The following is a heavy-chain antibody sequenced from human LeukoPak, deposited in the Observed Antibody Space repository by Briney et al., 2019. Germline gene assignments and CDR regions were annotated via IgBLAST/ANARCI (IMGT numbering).Heavy chain of an antibody. CDR1: GVSISSSNW. CDR3: ARPVGVPAAMWFDP. D-gene: IGHD2-2*01. V-gene: IGHV4-4*02. J-gene: IGHJ5*02. CDR2: IYYSGST. Sequence: SETLSLTCAVSGVSISSSNWWSWIRQPPGKGLEWIGSIYYSGSTYYNPSLKSRVTISVDTSKNQFSLKLSSVTAADTAVYYCARPVGVPAAMWFDPWGQGTLVTVSS.